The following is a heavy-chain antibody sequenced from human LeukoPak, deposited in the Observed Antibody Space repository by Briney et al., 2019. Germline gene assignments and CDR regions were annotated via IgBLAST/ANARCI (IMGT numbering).Heavy chain of an antibody. Sequence: ASVTLSCTASGYTFTGYYMHWVRNAPGQGLEWMGRINPNSGGTNYAQKFQGRVTMTRDTSISTDYMELSRLRSDDTAVYYCARVRNYYDSSGYYPFDYWGQGTLVTVSS. J-gene: IGHJ4*02. CDR2: INPNSGGT. D-gene: IGHD3-22*01. V-gene: IGHV1-2*06. CDR3: ARVRNYYDSSGYYPFDY. CDR1: GYTFTGYY.